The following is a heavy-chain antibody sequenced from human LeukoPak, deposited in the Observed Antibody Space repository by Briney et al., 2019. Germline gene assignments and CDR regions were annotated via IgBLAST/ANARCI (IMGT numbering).Heavy chain of an antibody. CDR2: ISSSGSSK. J-gene: IGHJ5*02. CDR3: ARFGSEGWFDP. D-gene: IGHD3-10*01. V-gene: IGHV3-11*01. CDR1: GFTFSDYY. Sequence: SGGSLRLSCAASGFTFSDYYMTWIRQAPGRGLEWVSHISSSGSSKYYADSVKGRFTISRDNSKNTLYLQMNSLRAEDTAVYYCARFGSEGWFDPWGQGTLVTVSS.